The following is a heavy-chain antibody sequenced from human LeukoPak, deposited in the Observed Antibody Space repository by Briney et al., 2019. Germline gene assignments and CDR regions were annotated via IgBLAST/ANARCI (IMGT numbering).Heavy chain of an antibody. J-gene: IGHJ6*02. CDR3: ASAYYDFWSGFVHNYYYGMDV. Sequence: SVKISCKASGGTFSSYAISWVRQAPGQGLEWMGGIIPIFGTANYAQKFQGRVTITADESTSTAYMELSSLRSEDTAVYYCASAYYDFWSGFVHNYYYGMDVWGQGTTVTVSS. V-gene: IGHV1-69*13. CDR1: GGTFSSYA. D-gene: IGHD3-3*01. CDR2: IIPIFGTA.